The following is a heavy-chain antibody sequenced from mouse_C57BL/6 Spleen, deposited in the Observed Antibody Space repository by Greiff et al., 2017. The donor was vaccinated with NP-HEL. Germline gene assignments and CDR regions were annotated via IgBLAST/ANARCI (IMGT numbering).Heavy chain of an antibody. Sequence: DVKLVESGGGLVKPGGSLKLSCAASGFTFSSYAMSWVRQTPEKRLEWVATISDGGSYTYYPDNVKGRFTISRDNAKNNLYLQMSHLKSEDTAMYYCARDRRDYDGGGYFDYWGQGTTLTVSS. CDR1: GFTFSSYA. J-gene: IGHJ2*01. D-gene: IGHD2-4*01. V-gene: IGHV5-4*01. CDR2: ISDGGSYT. CDR3: ARDRRDYDGGGYFDY.